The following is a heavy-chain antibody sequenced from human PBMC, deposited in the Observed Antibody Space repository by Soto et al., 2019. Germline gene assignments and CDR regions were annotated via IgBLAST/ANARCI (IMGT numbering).Heavy chain of an antibody. CDR1: GGPFSSYA. CDR3: ASGYDSALWDY. D-gene: IGHD5-12*01. CDR2: IIPIFGTA. Sequence: GDSVKVCFTACGGPFSSYAISLVRQAPGQGLEWMGGIIPIFGTANYAQKFQGRVTITADESTSTAYMELSSLRSEDTALYYCASGYDSALWDYWGQGTMVTVSS. V-gene: IGHV1-69*13. J-gene: IGHJ4*02.